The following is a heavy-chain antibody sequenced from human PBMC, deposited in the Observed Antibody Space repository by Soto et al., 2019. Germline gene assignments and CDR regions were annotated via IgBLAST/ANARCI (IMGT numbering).Heavy chain of an antibody. CDR3: AREEVRSGTTGYAYGMDV. CDR1: GFTFSSYS. V-gene: IGHV3-48*02. D-gene: IGHD1-1*01. Sequence: GGSLRLSCAASGFTFSSYSMNWVRQAPGKGLEWVSYISSSSSTIYYADSVKGRFTISRDNAKNSLYLQMNSLRDEDTAVYYWAREEVRSGTTGYAYGMDVWGQGTTVTVSS. J-gene: IGHJ6*02. CDR2: ISSSSSTI.